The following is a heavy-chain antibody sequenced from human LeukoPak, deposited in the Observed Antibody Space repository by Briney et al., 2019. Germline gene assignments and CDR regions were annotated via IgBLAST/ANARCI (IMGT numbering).Heavy chain of an antibody. J-gene: IGHJ4*02. CDR3: AREFLEWLPDY. Sequence: SETLCLTCAVSGGSFSGYYWSWIRQPPGKGLEWVGEINHSGSTNYNPSLKSRVTISVDTSKNQSSLKLRSVTAADTAVYDCAREFLEWLPDYWGQGTLVTVSS. CDR1: GGSFSGYY. D-gene: IGHD3-3*01. V-gene: IGHV4-34*01. CDR2: INHSGST.